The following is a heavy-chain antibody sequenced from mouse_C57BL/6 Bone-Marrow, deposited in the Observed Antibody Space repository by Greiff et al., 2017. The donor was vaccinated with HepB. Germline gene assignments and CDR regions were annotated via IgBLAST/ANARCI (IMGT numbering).Heavy chain of an antibody. CDR1: EYEFPSHD. Sequence: EVKVVESGGGLVQPGESLKLSCESNEYEFPSHDMSWVRKTPEKRLELVAAINSDGGRTYYPDTMERRFIISRDNTKKTLYLQISSLSAEDTALYYCAGFDYGSSLPAWFAYWGQGTLGTVSA. V-gene: IGHV5-2*01. CDR2: INSDGGRT. D-gene: IGHD1-1*01. CDR3: AGFDYGSSLPAWFAY. J-gene: IGHJ3*01.